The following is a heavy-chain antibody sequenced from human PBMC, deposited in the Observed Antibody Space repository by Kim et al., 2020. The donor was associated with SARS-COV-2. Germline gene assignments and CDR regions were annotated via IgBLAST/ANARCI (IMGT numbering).Heavy chain of an antibody. CDR1: GFTFSSYA. Sequence: GGSLRHSCVVSGFTFSSYAMTWVRQAPGKGLEWVSTITSSGGSTYYADSVKGRFTLSRDISKNTLYLQMNSLTGEDTAIYYCAKDYYYDNSGPDYWGQGT. CDR3: AKDYYYDNSGPDY. CDR2: ITSSGGST. D-gene: IGHD3-22*01. V-gene: IGHV3-23*01. J-gene: IGHJ4*02.